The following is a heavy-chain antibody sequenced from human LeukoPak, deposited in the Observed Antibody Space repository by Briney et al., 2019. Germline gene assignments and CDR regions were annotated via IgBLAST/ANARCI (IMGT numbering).Heavy chain of an antibody. V-gene: IGHV4-34*01. J-gene: IGHJ3*02. CDR1: GGSFSGYY. D-gene: IGHD3-22*01. Sequence: LSETLSLTCAVYGGSFSGYYWSWIRQPPGKGLEWIGEINHSGSTNYNPSLKSRVTISVDTSKNQFSLKLSSVTAADTAVYYCARSSQLGWLQPHATYAFDIWGQGTMVTVSS. CDR2: INHSGST. CDR3: ARSSQLGWLQPHATYAFDI.